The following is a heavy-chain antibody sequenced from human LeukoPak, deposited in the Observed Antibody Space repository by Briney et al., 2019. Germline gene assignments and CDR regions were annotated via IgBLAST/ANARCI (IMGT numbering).Heavy chain of an antibody. Sequence: GGSLRLSCAASGFTFSSYATSWVRQAPGKGLEWVSAISGSGGSTYYADSVKGRFTISRDNSKNTLYLQMNSLRAEDTAVYYCATESYYDSSGPFDPWGQGTLVTVSS. CDR2: ISGSGGST. D-gene: IGHD3-22*01. V-gene: IGHV3-23*01. CDR3: ATESYYDSSGPFDP. J-gene: IGHJ5*02. CDR1: GFTFSSYA.